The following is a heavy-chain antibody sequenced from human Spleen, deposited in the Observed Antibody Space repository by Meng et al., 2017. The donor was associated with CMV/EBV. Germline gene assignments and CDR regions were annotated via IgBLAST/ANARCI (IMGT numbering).Heavy chain of an antibody. CDR3: ARDEGGIVGAPIITQTLYYYYGMDV. CDR2: ISSSSSYI. J-gene: IGHJ6*02. V-gene: IGHV3-21*01. Sequence: GESLKISCAASGFTFSSYSMNWVRQAPGKGLEWVSSISSSSSYIYYADSVKGRFTISRDNAKNSLYLQMNSLRAEDTAVYYRARDEGGIVGAPIITQTLYYYYGMDVWGQGTTVTVSS. CDR1: GFTFSSYS. D-gene: IGHD1-26*01.